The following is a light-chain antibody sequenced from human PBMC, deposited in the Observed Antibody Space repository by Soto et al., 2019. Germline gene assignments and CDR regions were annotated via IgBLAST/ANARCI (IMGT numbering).Light chain of an antibody. V-gene: IGLV1-44*01. J-gene: IGLJ3*02. Sequence: QSVLTQPPSASVTPGQRVTISCSGSSSNIGSNTVNWYQQLPGTAPKLLIYSNNQLPSGVPDRFSGSKSGTSASLAISGLQSEDEADYYCAAWDDRLNGWVFGGGTKLTVL. CDR2: SNN. CDR3: AAWDDRLNGWV. CDR1: SSNIGSNT.